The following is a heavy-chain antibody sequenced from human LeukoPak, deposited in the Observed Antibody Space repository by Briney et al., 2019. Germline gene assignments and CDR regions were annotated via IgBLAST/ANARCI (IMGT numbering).Heavy chain of an antibody. J-gene: IGHJ4*02. CDR2: IYPGDSDT. D-gene: IGHD6-19*01. CDR1: GYTFTSYG. Sequence: KVSCKASGYTFTSYGISWVRQAPGQGLEWMGIIYPGDSDTRYSPSFQGQVTISADKSISTAYLQWSSLKASDTAMYYCARSILAVAGSRALDYWGQGTLVTVSS. CDR3: ARSILAVAGSRALDY. V-gene: IGHV5-51*01.